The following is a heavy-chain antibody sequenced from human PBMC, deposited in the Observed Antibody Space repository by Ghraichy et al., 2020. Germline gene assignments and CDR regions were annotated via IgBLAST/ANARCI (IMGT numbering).Heavy chain of an antibody. V-gene: IGHV4-59*01. J-gene: IGHJ4*02. CDR3: ARQHQGGPACCLFDY. CDR2: MYFNGNS. Sequence: SETLSPTCAVSGDSITNYYWSWIRQPPGKGLEWIGYMYFNGNSDYNPSLASRVTISLDMSKNQFSLTLTSVTAADTAIYYCARQHQGGPACCLFDYWGQGTLVTVSS. CDR1: GDSITNYY. D-gene: IGHD2-15*01.